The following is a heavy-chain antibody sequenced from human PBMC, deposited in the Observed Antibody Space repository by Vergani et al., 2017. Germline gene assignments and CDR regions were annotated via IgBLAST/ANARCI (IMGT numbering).Heavy chain of an antibody. V-gene: IGHV4-34*01. CDR3: ARGNRLLWFGEPRMGMDV. Sequence: QVQLQQWGAGLLKPSETLSLTCAVYGGSFSGYYWSWIRQPPGKGLEWIGEINHSGSTNYNPSLKSRVTISVDTSKNQFSLKLSSVTAADTAVYYCARGNRLLWFGEPRMGMDVWGQ. D-gene: IGHD3-10*01. CDR2: INHSGST. CDR1: GGSFSGYY. J-gene: IGHJ6*02.